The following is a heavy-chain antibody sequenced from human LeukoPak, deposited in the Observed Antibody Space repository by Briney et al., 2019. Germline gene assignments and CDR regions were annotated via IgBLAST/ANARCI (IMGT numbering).Heavy chain of an antibody. Sequence: GALRLSCAASGLIFSSYGMSWVRQAPGKGLEWVSAISGSGGSTYYADSVKGRFTISRDNSKNTLYLQMNSLRAEDTAVYYCAYNPLDYWGQGTLVTVSS. J-gene: IGHJ4*02. CDR1: GLIFSSYG. CDR2: ISGSGGST. CDR3: AYNPLDY. D-gene: IGHD1-14*01. V-gene: IGHV3-23*01.